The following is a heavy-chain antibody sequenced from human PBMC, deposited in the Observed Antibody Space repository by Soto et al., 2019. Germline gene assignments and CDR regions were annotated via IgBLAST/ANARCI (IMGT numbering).Heavy chain of an antibody. Sequence: QVQLVESGGGLVEPGGSLRLSCAASGFSFRDHYMSWIRQTPGKGLEWVSYISSGGGDTYYSDSVKGRFTISRDNAKNSLYLQMNSLRAEDTAVYYCARPNAESIYYYHGMDLWGQGTTVTVSS. CDR3: ARPNAESIYYYHGMDL. CDR1: GFSFRDHY. V-gene: IGHV3-11*01. J-gene: IGHJ6*01. CDR2: ISSGGGDT. D-gene: IGHD3-10*01.